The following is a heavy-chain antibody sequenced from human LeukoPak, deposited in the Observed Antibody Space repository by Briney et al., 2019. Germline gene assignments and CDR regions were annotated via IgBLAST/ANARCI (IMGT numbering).Heavy chain of an antibody. CDR3: ARVVRQNWFDP. CDR2: ISPYNGNT. V-gene: IGHV1-18*01. J-gene: IGHJ5*02. CDR1: GYTFTTYG. Sequence: GASRKVSCKTSGYTFTTYGVTWARQAPGQGLEWMGWISPYNGNTHYAQKFQDRVTLTADTSTSTVNMELRSLISDDTAMYYCARVVRQNWFDPWGQGTLVTVAS.